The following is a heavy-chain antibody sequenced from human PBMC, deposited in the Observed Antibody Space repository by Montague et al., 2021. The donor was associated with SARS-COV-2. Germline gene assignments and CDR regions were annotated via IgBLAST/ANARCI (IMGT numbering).Heavy chain of an antibody. CDR2: IYKDGSSK. Sequence: SLRLSCAASGFSFSSYSMSWVRQAPGKGLEWVSVIYKDGSSKYYADSVKGRFTISRDNSKNTLYLQMNSLSAEDTAVYYCARGGCCIVSNPFDVWGQGTTVTVSS. J-gene: IGHJ6*02. CDR3: ARGGCCIVSNPFDV. CDR1: GFSFSSYS. D-gene: IGHD2-15*01. V-gene: IGHV3-23*03.